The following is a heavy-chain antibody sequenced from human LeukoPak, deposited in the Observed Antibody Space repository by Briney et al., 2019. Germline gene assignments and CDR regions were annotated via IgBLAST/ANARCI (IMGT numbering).Heavy chain of an antibody. D-gene: IGHD6-19*01. CDR3: ARRTVGSSGWYYFDY. V-gene: IGHV1-69*06. CDR2: IIPILGTA. J-gene: IGHJ4*02. Sequence: SVKVSCKASGGTFSSYAISWVRQAPGQGLEWMGGIIPILGTANYAQKFQGRVTITADKSTSTAYMELSSLRSEDTAVYYCARRTVGSSGWYYFDYWGQGTLVTVSS. CDR1: GGTFSSYA.